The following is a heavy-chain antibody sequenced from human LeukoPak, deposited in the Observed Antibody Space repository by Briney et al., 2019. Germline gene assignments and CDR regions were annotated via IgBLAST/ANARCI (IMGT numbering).Heavy chain of an antibody. CDR2: IRYDGSNK. J-gene: IGHJ4*02. CDR3: ARDRHSSVDY. Sequence: GGSLRLSCAASGFTFSSYGMHWVRQAPGKRLEWVAFIRYDGSNKYYADSVKGRFTVSRDNAKNSLYLQLNSLRAEDTAVYYCARDRHSSVDYWGQGTLVTVSS. CDR1: GFTFSSYG. D-gene: IGHD3-22*01. V-gene: IGHV3-30*02.